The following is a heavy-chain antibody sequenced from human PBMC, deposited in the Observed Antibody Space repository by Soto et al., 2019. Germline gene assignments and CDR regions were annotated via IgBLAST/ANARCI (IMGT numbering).Heavy chain of an antibody. Sequence: QVQLVQSGAEVKKPGYSVKVSCKASGGTFSSYAISWVRQAPGQGLEWMGGIIPIFGTANYAQKVQGRVTITADESTSTAYMELCSLRSEDTAVYYCARDSGGTTVAFGLDVWGQGTTVTVSS. V-gene: IGHV1-69*01. CDR3: ARDSGGTTVAFGLDV. J-gene: IGHJ6*02. CDR1: GGTFSSYA. CDR2: IIPIFGTA. D-gene: IGHD4-17*01.